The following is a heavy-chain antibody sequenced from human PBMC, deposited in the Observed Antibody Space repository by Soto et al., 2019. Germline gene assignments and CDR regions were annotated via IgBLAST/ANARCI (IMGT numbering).Heavy chain of an antibody. CDR2: IYWDDDK. CDR3: AHRPALYDSSGLAFDF. Sequence: QITLKESGPTLVKPTQTLTLTCTFSGFSLSTTGVGVGWIRQPPGKALEWLALIYWDDDKRYSPSLKSRLTIAKDTSNSQVVLSVTNMDPVDTATYYCAHRPALYDSSGLAFDFWGQGILVTVSS. D-gene: IGHD3-22*01. J-gene: IGHJ4*02. V-gene: IGHV2-5*02. CDR1: GFSLSTTGVG.